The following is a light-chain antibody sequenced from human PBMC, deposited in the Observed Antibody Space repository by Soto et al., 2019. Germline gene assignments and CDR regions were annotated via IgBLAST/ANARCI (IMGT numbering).Light chain of an antibody. Sequence: QSALTQPASVSGSPGQSITISCTGTSSDVGSYNLVSWYQHHPGKAPQLIIYEGTERPSGVSNRFACSKSGNTASLTVSRLQAEDEADYYCCSYASNNNVLFGGGTKLTVL. CDR1: SSDVGSYNL. CDR2: EGT. CDR3: CSYASNNNVL. J-gene: IGLJ2*01. V-gene: IGLV2-23*01.